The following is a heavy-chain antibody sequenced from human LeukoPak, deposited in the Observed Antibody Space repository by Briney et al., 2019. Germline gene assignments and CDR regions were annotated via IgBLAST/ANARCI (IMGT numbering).Heavy chain of an antibody. CDR3: ANSRQYGIAVAGTFDS. CDR1: GFTFSSYA. V-gene: IGHV3-23*01. CDR2: ISGSGGRT. J-gene: IGHJ4*02. Sequence: GGSLRLSCAASGFTFSSYAMSWVRQAPGKGLEWVSAISGSGGRTYYADSVKGRFTISRDNSKNTLYLQMNSLRAEDTAVYYCANSRQYGIAVAGTFDSWGQGTLVTASS. D-gene: IGHD6-19*01.